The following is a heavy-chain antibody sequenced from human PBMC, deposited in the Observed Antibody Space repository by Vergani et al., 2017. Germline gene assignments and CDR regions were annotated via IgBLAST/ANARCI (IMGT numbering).Heavy chain of an antibody. CDR2: IYYSGST. J-gene: IGHJ4*02. V-gene: IGHV4-59*08. Sequence: QVQLQESGPGLVKPSETLSLTCTVSGGSISSYYWSWIRQPPGKGLEWIGYIYYSGSTNYTPSLKSRVTISVDTSKNQFSLKLSSVTAADTAVYYCARLGGDSDFDYWGQGTLVTVSS. CDR1: GGSISSYY. D-gene: IGHD2-21*01. CDR3: ARLGGDSDFDY.